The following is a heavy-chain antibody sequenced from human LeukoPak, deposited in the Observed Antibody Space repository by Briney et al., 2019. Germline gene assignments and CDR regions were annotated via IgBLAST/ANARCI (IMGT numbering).Heavy chain of an antibody. J-gene: IGHJ4*02. Sequence: ASVKVSCKASGGTFSSYAISWVRQAPGQGLEWMGGIIPIFGTANYAQKFQGRVTITADESTSTAYMELSSLRSEDTAVYYCARGADSSGWCRYWGQGTLVTVSS. CDR1: GGTFSSYA. CDR3: ARGADSSGWCRY. CDR2: IIPIFGTA. V-gene: IGHV1-69*13. D-gene: IGHD6-19*01.